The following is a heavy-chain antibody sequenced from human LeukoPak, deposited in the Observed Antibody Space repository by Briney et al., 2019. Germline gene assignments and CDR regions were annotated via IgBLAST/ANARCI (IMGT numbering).Heavy chain of an antibody. CDR1: GFTFSTFA. V-gene: IGHV3-33*01. CDR2: IWYDGSNE. J-gene: IGHJ4*02. CDR3: ARSPDSISYYIQY. Sequence: GGSLRLSCAASGFTFSTFAMQWVRQAPGKGLEWVAFIWYDGSNEYYADSVKGRFPISRDNSKSTLYLQMNSLRAEDTAVYYCARSPDSISYYIQYWGQGTLVTVSS. D-gene: IGHD3-22*01.